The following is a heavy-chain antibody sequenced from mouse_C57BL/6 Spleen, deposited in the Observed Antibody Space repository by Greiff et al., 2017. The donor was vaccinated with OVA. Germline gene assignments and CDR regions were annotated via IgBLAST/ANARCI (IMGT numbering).Heavy chain of an antibody. CDR3: ARDGGAWFAY. CDR1: GYFITSGYY. CDR2: ISYDGSN. J-gene: IGHJ3*01. Sequence: EVKLVESGPGLVKPSQSLSLTCSVTGYFITSGYYWNWIRQFPGNKLEWMGYISYDGSNNYNPSLKNRISITRDTSKNQFFLKLNSVTTEDTATYYCARDGGAWFAYWGQGTLVTVSA. V-gene: IGHV3-6*01.